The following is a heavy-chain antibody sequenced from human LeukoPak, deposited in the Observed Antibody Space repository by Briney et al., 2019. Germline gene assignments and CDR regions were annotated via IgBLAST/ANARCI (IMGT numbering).Heavy chain of an antibody. J-gene: IGHJ4*02. CDR3: ARDYCGGDCYPFDY. D-gene: IGHD2-21*02. CDR1: GFTFDDYG. V-gene: IGHV3-20*04. Sequence: GGSLRLSCAVSGFTFDDYGLSWVPHVPGKGLVWVSGINWNGGSTGYADSVKGRFTISRDNAKKSVYLKMISLRGEDTALYYCARDYCGGDCYPFDYWGQGTLVTVSS. CDR2: INWNGGST.